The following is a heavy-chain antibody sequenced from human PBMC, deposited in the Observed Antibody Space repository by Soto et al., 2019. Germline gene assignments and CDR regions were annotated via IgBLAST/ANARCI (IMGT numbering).Heavy chain of an antibody. CDR3: AILRRNWNDVNWFDP. V-gene: IGHV4-39*01. J-gene: IGHJ5*02. D-gene: IGHD1-1*01. CDR2: IYYSGST. CDR1: GGSISSSSYY. Sequence: QLQLQESGPGLVKPSETLSLTCTVSGGSISSSSYYWGWIRQPPGKGLEWIGSIYYSGSTYYNPSLKSRVTISVDTSKNQFSLKLSSVTAADTAVYNCAILRRNWNDVNWFDPWGQGTLVTVSS.